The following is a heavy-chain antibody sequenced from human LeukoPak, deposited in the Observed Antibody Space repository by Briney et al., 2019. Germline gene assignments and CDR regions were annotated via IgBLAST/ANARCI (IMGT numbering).Heavy chain of an antibody. CDR1: GFTFSSYS. D-gene: IGHD3-10*01. CDR3: ARDSRLQYYYGSGSFLLYYYYMDV. Sequence: TGGSLRLSCAASGFTFSSYSMNWVRQALGKGLEWVSSISSSSSYIYYADSVKGRFTISRDNAKNSLYLQMNSLRAEDTAVYYCARDSRLQYYYGSGSFLLYYYYMDVWGKGTTVTISS. CDR2: ISSSSSYI. J-gene: IGHJ6*03. V-gene: IGHV3-21*01.